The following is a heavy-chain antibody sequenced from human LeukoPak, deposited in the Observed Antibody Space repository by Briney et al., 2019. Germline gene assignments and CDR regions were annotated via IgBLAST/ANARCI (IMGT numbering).Heavy chain of an antibody. CDR2: IIPIFGTA. CDR3: ARANTVVTHFDY. CDR1: GGTFSSYA. D-gene: IGHD4-23*01. V-gene: IGHV1-69*13. J-gene: IGHJ4*02. Sequence: ASVKVSCKASGGTFSSYAISWVRQAPGQGLEWMGGIIPIFGTAYYAQKFQGRVTITADESTSTAYMELSSLRSEDTAVYYCARANTVVTHFDYWGQGTLVTVSS.